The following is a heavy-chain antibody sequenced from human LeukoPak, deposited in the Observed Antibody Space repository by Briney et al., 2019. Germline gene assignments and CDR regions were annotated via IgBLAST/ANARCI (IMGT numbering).Heavy chain of an antibody. J-gene: IGHJ4*02. D-gene: IGHD1-26*01. CDR1: GFTVSSNY. V-gene: IGHV4-39*07. Sequence: PGGSLRLSCAASGFTVSSNYMSWVRQAPGKGLEWIGSIYYSGSTYYNPSLKSRVTISVDTSKNQFSLKLSSVTAADTAVYYCARDIGGSYYGGFDYWGQGTLVTVSS. CDR3: ARDIGGSYYGGFDY. CDR2: IYYSGST.